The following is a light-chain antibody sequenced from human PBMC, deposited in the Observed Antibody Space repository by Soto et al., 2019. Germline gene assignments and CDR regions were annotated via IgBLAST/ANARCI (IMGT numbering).Light chain of an antibody. CDR2: GAS. CDR3: QHRGNWPRT. Sequence: EIVLTQSPATLSLSPGERVTLACRASQSVGSYLAWYQQKPGQAPRLLIYGASNRATGIPARFSGSGSGTDFSLTISSLESEDVAVYYCQHRGNWPRTFGQGTKLEIK. V-gene: IGKV3-11*01. J-gene: IGKJ2*01. CDR1: QSVGSY.